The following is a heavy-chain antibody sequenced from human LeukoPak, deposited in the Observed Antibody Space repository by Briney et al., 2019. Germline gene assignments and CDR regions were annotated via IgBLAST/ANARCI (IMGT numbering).Heavy chain of an antibody. CDR1: GVSISSSNSY. V-gene: IGHV4-39*01. Sequence: SETLSLTCSVSGVSISSSNSYWGWIRQPPGKGLEWIGSIYYSGNTYYNASLKSQVSISIDTSKNQFSLRLTSVTAADTAVYYCARQTGSGLFILPGGQGTLVTVSS. CDR3: ARQTGSGLFILP. J-gene: IGHJ4*02. CDR2: IYYSGNT. D-gene: IGHD3/OR15-3a*01.